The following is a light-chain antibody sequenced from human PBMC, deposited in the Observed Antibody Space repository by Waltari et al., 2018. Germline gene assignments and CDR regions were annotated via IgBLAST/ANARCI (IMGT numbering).Light chain of an antibody. CDR1: QSVSRF. J-gene: IGKJ1*01. Sequence: EIVLTQSPGTLSLSQGERGTLSFRASQSVSRFLAWYQQKPGQAPRLFIYGASTRATGIPDRFSGSGSGTDFSLTISRLEPEDFAVYYCQKYDRLPATFGQGSKVEIK. V-gene: IGKV3-20*01. CDR3: QKYDRLPAT. CDR2: GAS.